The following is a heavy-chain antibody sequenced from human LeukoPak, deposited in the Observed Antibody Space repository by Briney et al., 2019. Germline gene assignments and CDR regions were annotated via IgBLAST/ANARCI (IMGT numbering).Heavy chain of an antibody. J-gene: IGHJ6*03. D-gene: IGHD4-23*01. CDR3: ARVVVTGLYYYYYMDV. CDR2: IYYSGST. CDR1: GGSISSYH. V-gene: IGHV4-59*01. Sequence: SETLSLTCTVSGGSISSYHWSWIRQPPGKGLEWIGYIYYSGSTNYNPSLKSRVTISVDTSKNQFSLKLSSVTAADTAVYYCARVVVTGLYYYYYMDVWGKGTTVTVSS.